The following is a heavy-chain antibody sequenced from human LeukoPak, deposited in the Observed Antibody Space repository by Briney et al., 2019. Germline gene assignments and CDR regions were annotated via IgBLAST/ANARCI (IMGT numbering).Heavy chain of an antibody. D-gene: IGHD3-22*01. CDR1: GIIVSNYY. J-gene: IGHJ4*02. V-gene: IGHV3-53*01. CDR3: ARINFYDRSGFYRDY. Sequence: SGGSLRLSCAASGIIVSNYYMSCVRQAPGKGLEWVSVIYSGGKTYYADSVKGRFTISRDNSKNTLYLQMNSLRAEDTAVYYSARINFYDRSGFYRDYWGQGTLVTVSS. CDR2: IYSGGKT.